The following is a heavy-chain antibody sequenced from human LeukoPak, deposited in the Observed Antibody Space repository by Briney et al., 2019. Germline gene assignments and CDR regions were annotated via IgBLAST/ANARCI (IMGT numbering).Heavy chain of an antibody. J-gene: IGHJ3*02. CDR2: INHSGST. D-gene: IGHD2-21*01. Sequence: PSETLSLTCAVYGGSFSGYYWSWIRQPPGKGLEWIGEINHSGSTNYNPSLKSRVTISVDTSKNQFSLKLSSVTAADTAVYHCARKAYVVVDSSVVGAFDIWGQGTMVTVSS. V-gene: IGHV4-34*01. CDR3: ARKAYVVVDSSVVGAFDI. CDR1: GGSFSGYY.